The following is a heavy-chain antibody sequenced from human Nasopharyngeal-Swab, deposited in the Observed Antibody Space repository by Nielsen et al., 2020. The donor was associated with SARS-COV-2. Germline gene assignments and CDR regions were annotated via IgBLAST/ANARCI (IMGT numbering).Heavy chain of an antibody. V-gene: IGHV4-34*01. Sequence: SATLSLNCAVFGGSFSGYYWSWIRQPPGKGLEWIGEINHSGSTNYNPSLKSRVTISVDMSKNQFFLKLNSVTPADTAVYYCARGASIAVAGILLPDYYYYMDVWGKGTTVTVSS. D-gene: IGHD6-19*01. J-gene: IGHJ6*03. CDR2: INHSGST. CDR3: ARGASIAVAGILLPDYYYYMDV. CDR1: GGSFSGYY.